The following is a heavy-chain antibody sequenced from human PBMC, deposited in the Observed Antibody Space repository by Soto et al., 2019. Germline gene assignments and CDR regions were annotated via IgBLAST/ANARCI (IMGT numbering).Heavy chain of an antibody. CDR3: ARGTGDIVVVPAAKNYYYGMDV. D-gene: IGHD2-2*01. CDR2: IIPIFGTA. Sequence: QAPLVQSGAEVKKPGSSVKVSCKASGGTFSSYAISWVRQAPGQGLEWMGGIIPIFGTANYAQKFQGRVTITADESTSTAYMELSSLRSEDTAVYYCARGTGDIVVVPAAKNYYYGMDVWGQGTTVTVSS. CDR1: GGTFSSYA. J-gene: IGHJ6*02. V-gene: IGHV1-69*01.